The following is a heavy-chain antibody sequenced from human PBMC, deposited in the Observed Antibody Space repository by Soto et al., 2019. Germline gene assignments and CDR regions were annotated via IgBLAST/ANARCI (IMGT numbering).Heavy chain of an antibody. V-gene: IGHV1-69*13. J-gene: IGHJ5*02. D-gene: IGHD5-12*01. CDR2: IIPIFGSA. CDR3: AKDGGKDGYFGNWFDP. Sequence: SVKVSCKASGYTFTNYGFTWVRQAPGQGLEWLGRIIPIFGSANYAQKFQGRVTITADESTTTAYMELSSLRSDDTAVYYCAKDGGKDGYFGNWFDPWGQGTLVTVSS. CDR1: GYTFTNYG.